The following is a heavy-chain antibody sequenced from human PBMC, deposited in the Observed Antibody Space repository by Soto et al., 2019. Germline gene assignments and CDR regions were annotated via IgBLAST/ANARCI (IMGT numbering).Heavy chain of an antibody. J-gene: IGHJ5*02. D-gene: IGHD6-19*01. CDR2: IYYSGST. CDR1: GGSISSGGYY. CDR3: ARERGYGSGPRGRWFDP. Sequence: QVQLQESGPGLVKPSQTLSLTCTVSGGSISSGGYYWSWIRQHPGKGLEWIGYIYYSGSTYYNPFLKSRVTISVDTSKNQFSLQLSSVTAAETAVYYCARERGYGSGPRGRWFDPWGQGTLVTVSS. V-gene: IGHV4-31*03.